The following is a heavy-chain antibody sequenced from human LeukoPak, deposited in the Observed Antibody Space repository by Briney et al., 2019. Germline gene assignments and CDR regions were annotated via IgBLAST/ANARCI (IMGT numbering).Heavy chain of an antibody. CDR3: AKASFSSNWYDSFDT. V-gene: IGHV3-23*01. Sequence: GGSLRLSCVASGFTFSNYAMNWVRQAPGKGLEWVSGFSGSGDSTHYADSVKGRFTISRDNSKNTLYLQMNSLRVEDAAVYYCAKASFSSNWYDSFDTWGQGTMVTVSS. CDR2: FSGSGDST. CDR1: GFTFSNYA. J-gene: IGHJ3*02. D-gene: IGHD2-2*01.